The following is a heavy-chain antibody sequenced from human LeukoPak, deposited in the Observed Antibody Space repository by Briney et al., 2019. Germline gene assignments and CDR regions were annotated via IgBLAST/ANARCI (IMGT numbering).Heavy chain of an antibody. CDR3: ARTPRYSSTSGGIYQMNFDY. Sequence: GASVKVSCKASGYTFTSYDINWVRQAPGQGLEWMGWINPNSGGTNYAQKFQGRVTMTRDTSISTAYMELSRLRSDDTAVYYCARTPRYSSTSGGIYQMNFDYWGQGTLVTVSS. CDR1: GYTFTSYD. CDR2: INPNSGGT. D-gene: IGHD6-13*01. J-gene: IGHJ4*02. V-gene: IGHV1-2*02.